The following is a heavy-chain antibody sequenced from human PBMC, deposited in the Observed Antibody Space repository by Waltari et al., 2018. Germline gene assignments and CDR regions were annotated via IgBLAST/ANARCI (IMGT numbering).Heavy chain of an antibody. J-gene: IGHJ6*03. V-gene: IGHV4-34*01. CDR2: INHSGST. CDR3: ARGSAGAAGTTTIKAMDV. D-gene: IGHD6-13*01. CDR1: GGSFSGYY. Sequence: QVQLQQWGAGPLTPSETLSLTCAVYGGSFSGYYWSWLRQPPGKGLEWIGEINHSGSTNYNPSLKSRVTISVDTSKNQFSLKLSSVTAADTAVYYCARGSAGAAGTTTIKAMDVWGKGTTVTVSS.